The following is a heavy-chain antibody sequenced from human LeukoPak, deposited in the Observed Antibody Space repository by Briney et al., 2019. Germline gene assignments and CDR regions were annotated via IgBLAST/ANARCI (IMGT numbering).Heavy chain of an antibody. CDR2: INYSGTT. CDR1: GGSFSGYY. V-gene: IGHV4-34*01. J-gene: IGHJ2*01. Sequence: PSETLSLTCAVYGGSFSGYYWSWIRQPPGKGLEWLGSINYSGTTYYNPSLESRVTISVDTSKNQFSLKLFSVTAADTAVYYCARRTYFDLWGRGTLVTVSS. CDR3: ARRTYFDL.